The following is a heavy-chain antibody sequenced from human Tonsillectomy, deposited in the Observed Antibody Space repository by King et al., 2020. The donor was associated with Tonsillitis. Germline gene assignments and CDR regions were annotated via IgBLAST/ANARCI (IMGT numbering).Heavy chain of an antibody. CDR1: GLTFSSYA. CDR2: LSGSGGST. D-gene: IGHD3-3*01. V-gene: IGHV3-23*04. J-gene: IGHJ6*02. Sequence: EVQLVESGGGLVQPGGSLRLSCAASGLTFSSYAMNWVRQAPGKGLEWVSALSGSGGSTYYADSVKGRFTISRDNSKNTLYLQMNSLRAEDTAVYYCAKYSGYDFGALDVWGQGTTVTVSS. CDR3: AKYSGYDFGALDV.